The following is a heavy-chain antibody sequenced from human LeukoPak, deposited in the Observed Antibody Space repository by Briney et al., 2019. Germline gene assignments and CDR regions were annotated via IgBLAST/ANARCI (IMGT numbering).Heavy chain of an antibody. CDR1: GYTFTGYY. Sequence: ASVKVSCKASGYTFTGYYMHWVRQASGQGLEWMGWINPNSGGTNYAQKFQGRVTMTRDTSISTAYMELSRLRSDDTAVYYCARDAYGDYTSGAFDIWGQGTMVTVSS. D-gene: IGHD4-17*01. V-gene: IGHV1-2*02. J-gene: IGHJ3*02. CDR2: INPNSGGT. CDR3: ARDAYGDYTSGAFDI.